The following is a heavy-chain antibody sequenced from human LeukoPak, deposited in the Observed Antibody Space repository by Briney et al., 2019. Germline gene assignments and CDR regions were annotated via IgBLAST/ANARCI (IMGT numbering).Heavy chain of an antibody. J-gene: IGHJ3*02. V-gene: IGHV1-69*05. D-gene: IGHD1-20*01. CDR2: IIPIFGTA. Sequence: ASVKVSCKASGGTFSSYAISWVRQAPGQGLEWMGGIIPIFGTANYAQKFQGRVTITTDESTSTAYMELSSLRSEDTAVYYCARDRGYNWNQGAFDIWGQGTMVTVSS. CDR1: GGTFSSYA. CDR3: ARDRGYNWNQGAFDI.